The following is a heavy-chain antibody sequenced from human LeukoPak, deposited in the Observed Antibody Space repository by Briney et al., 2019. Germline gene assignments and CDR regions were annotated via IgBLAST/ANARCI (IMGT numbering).Heavy chain of an antibody. D-gene: IGHD6-25*01. J-gene: IGHJ4*02. CDR3: ARVGSAAATADY. CDR1: GYTFISYG. CDR2: ISAYNGNT. V-gene: IGHV1-18*01. Sequence: GASVKVSCKASGYTFISYGISWVRQAPGQGLEWMGWISAYNGNTNYAQKLQGRITMTSDTSTSTVYMELSSLRSDDTAVYFCARVGSAAATADYWGQGTLVTVSS.